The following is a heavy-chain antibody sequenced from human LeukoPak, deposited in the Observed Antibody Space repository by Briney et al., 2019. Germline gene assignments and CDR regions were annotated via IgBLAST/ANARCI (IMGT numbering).Heavy chain of an antibody. Sequence: GSLRLSCSASGFTFSSYAMHWVRQGPGKGLEWIGYIYYSGSTKYNPSLKSRVTISVDTSKNQFSLKLSSVTAADTAVYYCARANTAMVLDYWGQGTLVTVSS. D-gene: IGHD5-18*01. CDR1: GFTFSSYA. J-gene: IGHJ4*02. CDR2: IYYSGST. V-gene: IGHV4-59*01. CDR3: ARANTAMVLDY.